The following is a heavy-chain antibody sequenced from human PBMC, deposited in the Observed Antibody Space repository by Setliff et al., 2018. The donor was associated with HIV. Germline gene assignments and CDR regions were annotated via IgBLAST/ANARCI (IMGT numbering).Heavy chain of an antibody. CDR2: IYTSGST. Sequence: ASETLSLTCTVSGGSISSYHWSWIRQPPGKGLEWIGYIYTSGSTNYNPSLKSRVTISVDTSKNQFSLKLTSVTAADTALYYCASGRGAKGGYDYFGSWGQGTLVTVSS. CDR1: GGSISSYH. D-gene: IGHD5-12*01. V-gene: IGHV4-4*09. J-gene: IGHJ4*02. CDR3: ASGRGAKGGYDYFGS.